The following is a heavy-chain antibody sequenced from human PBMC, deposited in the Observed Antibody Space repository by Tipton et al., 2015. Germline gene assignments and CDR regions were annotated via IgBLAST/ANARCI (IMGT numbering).Heavy chain of an antibody. Sequence: TLSLTCTVSGDSISSGGYYWSWSRQHPGKGLEWLGYSYYSGSTYYNPSLKSRLTIPVDMSKNQVSLKLSSVTAADTAVYYCARVPFDYFDYWGQGILVTVSS. CDR2: SYYSGST. J-gene: IGHJ4*02. CDR3: ARVPFDYFDY. V-gene: IGHV4-31*03. CDR1: GDSISSGGYY.